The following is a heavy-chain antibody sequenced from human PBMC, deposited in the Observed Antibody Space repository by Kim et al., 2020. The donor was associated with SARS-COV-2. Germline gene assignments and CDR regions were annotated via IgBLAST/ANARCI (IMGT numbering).Heavy chain of an antibody. V-gene: IGHV3-7*03. J-gene: IGHJ4*02. D-gene: IGHD3-10*01. CDR3: ARMEFGKVSD. Sequence: GGSLRLSCAVSGFTFSSNWMGWARQAPGKGLEWVANIKQDGSVKYYVDFVKGRFTISRDNAKNSLYLQMNSLRAEDTAVYYCARMEFGKVSDWGQGTLVTVSS. CDR1: GFTFSSNW. CDR2: IKQDGSVK.